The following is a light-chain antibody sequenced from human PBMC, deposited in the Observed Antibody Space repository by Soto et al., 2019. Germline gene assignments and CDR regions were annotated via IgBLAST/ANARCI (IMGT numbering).Light chain of an antibody. CDR3: QQRSNWHPFT. CDR1: QSVSKY. V-gene: IGKV3-11*01. J-gene: IGKJ5*01. Sequence: EIVLTQSPCTLTLSPGERATLSCRASQSVSKYLAWYQQKPGQAPRLLLYDASNRATDIPASFSGSGSGTDFTLTISSLEPDDFAAYYCQQRSNWHPFTFGQGTRLEIK. CDR2: DAS.